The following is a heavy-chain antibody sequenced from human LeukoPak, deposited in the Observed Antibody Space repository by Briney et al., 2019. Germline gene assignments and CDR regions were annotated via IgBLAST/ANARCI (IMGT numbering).Heavy chain of an antibody. CDR3: XXGGRGSAAVVAPRSFDI. CDR1: GFTVSSIH. CDR2: TYTGGNS. V-gene: IGHV3-53*01. D-gene: IGHD3-22*01. J-gene: IGHJ3*02. Sequence: PGGSLRLSCAASGFTVSSIHMVWVRQAPGKGLEWVSVTYTGGNSYYADSVKGRFIISRDISKNTLYLQMNSLRAEDSALYYCXXGGRGSAAVVAPRSFDIWGQGTMVTVSS.